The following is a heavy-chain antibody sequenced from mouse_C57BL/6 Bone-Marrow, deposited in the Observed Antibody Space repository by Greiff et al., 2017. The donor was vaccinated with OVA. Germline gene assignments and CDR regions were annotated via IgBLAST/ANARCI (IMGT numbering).Heavy chain of an antibody. V-gene: IGHV1-76*01. CDR3: ARQLYYYGSSPGWFAY. D-gene: IGHD1-1*01. J-gene: IGHJ3*01. CDR1: GYTFTDYY. CDR2: IYPGSGNT. Sequence: VQLKESGAELVRPGASVKLSCKASGYTFTDYYINWVKQRPGQGLEWIARIYPGSGNTYYNEKFKGKATLTAEKSSSTAYMQLSSLTSEDSAVYFCARQLYYYGSSPGWFAYWGQGTLVTVSA.